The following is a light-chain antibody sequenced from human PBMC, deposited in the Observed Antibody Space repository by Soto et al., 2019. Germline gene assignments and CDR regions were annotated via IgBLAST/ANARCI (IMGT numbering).Light chain of an antibody. V-gene: IGKV1-5*03. Sequence: DIQMTQSPSTLSASVGDRVTNTCRASQSIGSWLAWYQQKTGKAPNLLIFKASSLESGVPSRFSGSESGTEFTLTISSLQPDDFATYYCQQYNSYPLTFGGGTKVDIK. CDR2: KAS. CDR1: QSIGSW. J-gene: IGKJ4*01. CDR3: QQYNSYPLT.